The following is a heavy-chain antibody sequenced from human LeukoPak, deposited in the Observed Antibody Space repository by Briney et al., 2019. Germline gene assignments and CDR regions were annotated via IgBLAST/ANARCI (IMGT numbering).Heavy chain of an antibody. CDR1: GYTFTGYY. J-gene: IGHJ4*02. D-gene: IGHD6-13*01. Sequence: SVKVSCKASGYTFTGYYMHWVRQAPGQGLEWMGRIIPILGIANYAQKFQGRVTITADKSTSTAYMELSSLRSEDTAVYYCAREPPTAGLTDYWGQGTLVTVSS. V-gene: IGHV1-69*04. CDR2: IIPILGIA. CDR3: AREPPTAGLTDY.